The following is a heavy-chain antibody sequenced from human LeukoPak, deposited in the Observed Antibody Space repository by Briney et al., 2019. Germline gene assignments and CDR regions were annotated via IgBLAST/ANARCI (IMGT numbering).Heavy chain of an antibody. J-gene: IGHJ4*02. V-gene: IGHV1-24*01. D-gene: IGHD3-10*01. CDR3: ATDRAYFGSGNFFDY. Sequence: ASVKVSCKVSGYTLTELSMHWVRQAPGKGLEWMGGFDPEDGETIYAQKFQGRVTMTEDTSTDTAYMELNSLRSEDTAIYYCATDRAYFGSGNFFDYWGQGTLVTVSS. CDR1: GYTLTELS. CDR2: FDPEDGET.